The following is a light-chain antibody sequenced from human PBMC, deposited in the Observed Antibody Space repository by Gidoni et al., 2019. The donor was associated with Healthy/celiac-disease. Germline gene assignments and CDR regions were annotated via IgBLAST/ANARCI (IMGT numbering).Light chain of an antibody. V-gene: IGKV3-15*01. CDR2: GAP. J-gene: IGKJ3*01. CDR1: QSVSSN. Sequence: EIVMTQSPATLSVSPGERATLSCRASQSVSSNLAWYQQKPGQAPRLLIYGAPTRATGIPARFSGSGSGTEFTLTISSLQSEDFAVYYCQQYNNWPPVTFXPXTKVDIK. CDR3: QQYNNWPPVT.